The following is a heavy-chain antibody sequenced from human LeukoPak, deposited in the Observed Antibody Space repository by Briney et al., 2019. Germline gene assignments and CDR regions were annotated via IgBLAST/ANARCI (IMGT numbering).Heavy chain of an antibody. V-gene: IGHV1-18*01. CDR3: ASTGYCNGFSLGYFLYH. J-gene: IGHJ5*02. Sequence: GASVKVSCKASGYTFISYGISWVRQAPGQGLEWMGWINTYNGNTHYPQKLQGRVTMTRDTSTSTAYMELRSLGSDDTAVYFCASTGYCNGFSLGYFLYHWGQGTLVTVSS. CDR2: INTYNGNT. D-gene: IGHD2-15*01. CDR1: GYTFISYG.